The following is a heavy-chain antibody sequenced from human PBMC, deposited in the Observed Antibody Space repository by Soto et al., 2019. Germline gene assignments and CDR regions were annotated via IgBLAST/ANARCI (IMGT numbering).Heavy chain of an antibody. CDR1: GYTFTGYY. CDR2: INPNSGST. D-gene: IGHD5-18*01. V-gene: IGHV1-2*04. CDR3: ATRTASGYSYGSNAFDI. J-gene: IGHJ3*02. Sequence: ASVKVSCKASGYTFTGYYMHWVRQAPGQGLEWMGWINPNSGSTNYAQKFQGWVTMTRDTSMSTVYMELSSLRSEDTAVYYCATRTASGYSYGSNAFDIWAQGTMVTVSS.